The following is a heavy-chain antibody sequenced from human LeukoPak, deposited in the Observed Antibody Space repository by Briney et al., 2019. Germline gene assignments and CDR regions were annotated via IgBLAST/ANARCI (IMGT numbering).Heavy chain of an antibody. D-gene: IGHD4-17*01. J-gene: IGHJ4*02. Sequence: AGGSLRLSCAASGFTFSSYAMHWVRQAPGKGLEWVAVISYDGSNKYYADSVKGRFTISRDNSKNTLYLQMNSLRAEDTAVYYCARGLTSYYGDEDDYWGQGTLVTVSS. CDR2: ISYDGSNK. CDR1: GFTFSSYA. CDR3: ARGLTSYYGDEDDY. V-gene: IGHV3-30-3*01.